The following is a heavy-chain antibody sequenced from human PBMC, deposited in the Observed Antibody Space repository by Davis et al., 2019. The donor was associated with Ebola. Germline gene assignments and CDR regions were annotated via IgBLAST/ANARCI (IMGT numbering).Heavy chain of an antibody. Sequence: ASVKVSCKASGYTFTSYAMHWVRQAPGQRLEWMGWINAGNGNTKYSQKFQGRVTITSDTSASTAYMELSSLRSEDTAVYYCARGNTIFGVVLYYYGMDVWGQGTTVTVFS. D-gene: IGHD3-3*01. CDR3: ARGNTIFGVVLYYYGMDV. CDR1: GYTFTSYA. CDR2: INAGNGNT. J-gene: IGHJ6*02. V-gene: IGHV1-3*01.